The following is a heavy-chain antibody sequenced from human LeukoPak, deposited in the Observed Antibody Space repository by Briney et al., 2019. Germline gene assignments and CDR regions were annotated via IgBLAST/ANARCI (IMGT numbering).Heavy chain of an antibody. D-gene: IGHD3-10*01. Sequence: PGGSLRLSCAASGFTFSSYEMTRVRQAPGKGLEWVSAISGSGGSTYYADSVKGRFTISRDNSKNTLYLQMNSLRAEDTAVYYCAKGGIREFDYWGQGTLVTVSS. CDR2: ISGSGGST. CDR3: AKGGIREFDY. J-gene: IGHJ4*02. V-gene: IGHV3-23*01. CDR1: GFTFSSYE.